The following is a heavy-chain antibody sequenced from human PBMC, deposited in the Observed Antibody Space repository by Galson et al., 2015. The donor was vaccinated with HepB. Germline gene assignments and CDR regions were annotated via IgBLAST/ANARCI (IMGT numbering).Heavy chain of an antibody. V-gene: IGHV4-39*01. CDR2: MYFSGTT. CDR3: VRLGDSNGYYIYFSDY. Sequence: TLSLTCTVSGGSISSSYSYWGWIRQSPGKGLEWIGSMYFSGTTYYNPSLRSRVTISVDTSKNQFSLKLSSVTAADTAVYFCVRLGDSNGYYIYFSDYWGQGTLVTVSS. J-gene: IGHJ4*02. D-gene: IGHD3-22*01. CDR1: GGSISSSYSY.